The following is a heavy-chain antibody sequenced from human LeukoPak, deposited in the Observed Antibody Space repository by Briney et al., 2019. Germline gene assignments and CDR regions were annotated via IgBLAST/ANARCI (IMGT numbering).Heavy chain of an antibody. J-gene: IGHJ6*02. CDR2: INPNSGGT. D-gene: IGHD3-10*01. V-gene: IGHV1-2*02. CDR3: VRDRYYGPGSFYQMDV. Sequence: GASVKVSCKASGYNFIGYYMHWVRQAPGQGLEWMGWINPNSGGTDYEQKFQGRVTMTRDTSISTAYMELSRLRSDDTAVYYCVRDRYYGPGSFYQMDVWGQGTTVTVSS. CDR1: GYNFIGYY.